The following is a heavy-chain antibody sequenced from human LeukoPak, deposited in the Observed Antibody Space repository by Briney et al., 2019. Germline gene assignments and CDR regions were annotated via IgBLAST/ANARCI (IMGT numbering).Heavy chain of an antibody. V-gene: IGHV1-69*01. CDR1: GGTFNSHT. Sequence: SVKVTCKGSGGTFNSHTITWVRQAPGQGLEWMGGIIRMFGTKNYAKKFQGTVTLSADEPTTPAYMELSSLRSADTAVYYCARVYSRGGSCYLDYWGQGTLVTVSS. J-gene: IGHJ4*02. D-gene: IGHD2-15*01. CDR2: IIRMFGTK. CDR3: ARVYSRGGSCYLDY.